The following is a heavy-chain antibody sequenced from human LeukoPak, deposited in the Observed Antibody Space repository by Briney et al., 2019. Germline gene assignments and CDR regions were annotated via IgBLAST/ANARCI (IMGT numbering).Heavy chain of an antibody. Sequence: GGSLRLSCAASGFTFSSYSMNWVRQAPGKGLEWVSSISSSSSYIYYADSVQGRFTISRDNAKNSLYLQTNSLRAEDTAVYYCARDRGAPQDYYFDYWGQGTLVTVSS. J-gene: IGHJ4*02. CDR1: GFTFSSYS. V-gene: IGHV3-21*01. CDR3: ARDRGAPQDYYFDY. CDR2: ISSSSSYI.